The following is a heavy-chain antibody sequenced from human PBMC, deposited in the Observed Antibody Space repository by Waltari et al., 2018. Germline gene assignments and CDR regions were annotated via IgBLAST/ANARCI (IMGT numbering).Heavy chain of an antibody. CDR3: TTDDRQWLANDY. Sequence: EVQLVESGGGLVKPGGSLRLSCAASGFTFSNAWMSWVRQPPGKGLEWVGRSKSKTDGGKKDYDAHVKGRVTISRDDSKNTLYLQMNSLKTEDTAVYYCTTDDRQWLANDYWGQGTLVTVSS. CDR2: SKSKTDGGKK. V-gene: IGHV3-15*01. CDR1: GFTFSNAW. J-gene: IGHJ4*02. D-gene: IGHD6-19*01.